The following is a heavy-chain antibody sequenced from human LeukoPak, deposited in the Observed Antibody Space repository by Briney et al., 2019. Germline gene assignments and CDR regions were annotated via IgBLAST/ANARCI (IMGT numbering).Heavy chain of an antibody. CDR1: GGSFSGYY. Sequence: SETLSLTCAVYGGSFSGYYWSWIRQPPGKGLEWIGEINHSGSTNYNPSLKSRVTISVDTSKNQFSLKLSSVTAADTAVYYCARVGSSGWSDRVDPWGQGTLVTVSS. CDR2: INHSGST. V-gene: IGHV4-34*01. D-gene: IGHD6-19*01. J-gene: IGHJ5*02. CDR3: ARVGSSGWSDRVDP.